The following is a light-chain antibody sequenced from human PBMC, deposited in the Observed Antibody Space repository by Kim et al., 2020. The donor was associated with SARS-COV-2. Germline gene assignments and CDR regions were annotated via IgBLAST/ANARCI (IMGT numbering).Light chain of an antibody. CDR2: DVS. CDR1: TSDVGGYSY. Sequence: QSVLTQPASVSGSPGQSITISCTGTTSDVGGYSYVSWYQQLPGKAPRLMIYDVSERPSGVSNRFSGSKSGHTASLIISGLQAEDEADYFCSSYTSSSTYVLFGGGTQLTVL. V-gene: IGLV2-14*03. J-gene: IGLJ2*01. CDR3: SSYTSSSTYVL.